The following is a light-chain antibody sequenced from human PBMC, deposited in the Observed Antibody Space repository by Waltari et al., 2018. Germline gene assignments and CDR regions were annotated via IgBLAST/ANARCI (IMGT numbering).Light chain of an antibody. CDR3: QSFDGRRTL. J-gene: IGLJ2*01. CDR1: ISNIGAGYD. Sequence: QSVLTQPPSVSAAPGRRVTISCTGDISNIGAGYDVHWYQQLPETSPKLLIYGNNNRPSGVPDRFSASRSGTSASLAITGLQAKDEADYYCQSFDGRRTLFGGGTKLTVL. V-gene: IGLV1-40*01. CDR2: GNN.